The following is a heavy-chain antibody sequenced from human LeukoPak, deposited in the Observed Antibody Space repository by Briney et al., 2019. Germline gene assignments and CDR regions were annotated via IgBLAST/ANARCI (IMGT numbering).Heavy chain of an antibody. J-gene: IGHJ4*02. V-gene: IGHV3-23*01. CDR2: IRDSGSST. CDR3: AKYGPQDSGSSHFDY. D-gene: IGHD1-26*01. CDR1: GFTFSSYA. Sequence: GGSLRLSCAASGFTFSSYAMSWVRQAPGKGLEWVSAIRDSGSSTHYADSVKGRFTTSRDNSKNTLFLQMNSLRAEDTAIYYSAKYGPQDSGSSHFDYWGQGALVTVSS.